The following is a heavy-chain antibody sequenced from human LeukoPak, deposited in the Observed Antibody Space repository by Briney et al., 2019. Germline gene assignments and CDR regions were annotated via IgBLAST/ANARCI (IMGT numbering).Heavy chain of an antibody. J-gene: IGHJ4*02. CDR2: IYTSGSP. V-gene: IGHV4-4*07. CDR1: GGSISSYY. Sequence: PSETLSLTCTVSGGSISSYYWSWIRQPAGKGLEWIGRIYTSGSPNYNPSLKSRVTMSVDTSKNQFSLKLSSVTAADTAVYYCARDSVAQQWLVGQYYFDYWGQGTLVTVSS. D-gene: IGHD6-19*01. CDR3: ARDSVAQQWLVGQYYFDY.